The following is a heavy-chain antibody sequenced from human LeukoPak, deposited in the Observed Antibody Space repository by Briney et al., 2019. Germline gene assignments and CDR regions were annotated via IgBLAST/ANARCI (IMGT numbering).Heavy chain of an antibody. Sequence: PGGSLRLSCTASGFTFGDYAMSWVRQAPGKGLEWVGFIRSKAYGGTTEYAASVKGRFTISRDDSKSIAYLQMNSLKTEDTAVYYCTRESITIPEAAFDIWGQGTMVTVSS. V-gene: IGHV3-49*04. J-gene: IGHJ3*02. CDR2: IRSKAYGGTT. CDR3: TRESITIPEAAFDI. CDR1: GFTFGDYA. D-gene: IGHD3-10*01.